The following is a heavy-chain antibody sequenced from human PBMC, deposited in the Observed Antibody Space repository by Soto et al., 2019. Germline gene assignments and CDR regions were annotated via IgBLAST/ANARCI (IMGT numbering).Heavy chain of an antibody. D-gene: IGHD6-19*01. CDR3: ASAGGLGAVAADY. CDR2: IYHSGST. Sequence: QLQLQESGSGLVKPSQTLSLTCAVSGGSISSGGYSWSWIRQPPGKGLEWIGYIYHSGSTYYNPSLKSRVTISVDRSKHQFYLKLRSVTAADTAVYYCASAGGLGAVAADYWGQGTMVTVSS. J-gene: IGHJ4*02. V-gene: IGHV4-30-2*01. CDR1: GGSISSGGYS.